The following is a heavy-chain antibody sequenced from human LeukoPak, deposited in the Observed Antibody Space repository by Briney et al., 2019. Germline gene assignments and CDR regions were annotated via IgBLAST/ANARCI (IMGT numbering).Heavy chain of an antibody. D-gene: IGHD2/OR15-2a*01. V-gene: IGHV3-74*03. CDR2: INGDGGST. CDR1: GLTLRIYW. J-gene: IGHJ4*02. CDR3: AKDYFGSIDY. Sequence: GGPLRLSCAPCGLTLRIYWMHGVPQATGKGLVWVSRINGDGGSTTYAASVKGRFTISRDNAKNTLYLQMNSLRDDDTAMYYCAKDYFGSIDYWGQGTLVTVSS.